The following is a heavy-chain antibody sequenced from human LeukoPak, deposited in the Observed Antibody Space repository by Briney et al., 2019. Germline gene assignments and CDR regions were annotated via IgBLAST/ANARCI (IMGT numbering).Heavy chain of an antibody. J-gene: IGHJ5*02. CDR3: AKNGQSGFSFDP. V-gene: IGHV4-34*08. D-gene: IGHD2-8*01. Sequence: GSLRLSCAASGFTFSSYAMSWIRQPPGKGLEWIGEGSDSGGTKFNPSLKGRVTISADTSKNQFSLKLSSVTAADTAVYYCAKNGQSGFSFDPWGQGTLVTVSS. CDR1: GFTFSSYA. CDR2: GSDSGGT.